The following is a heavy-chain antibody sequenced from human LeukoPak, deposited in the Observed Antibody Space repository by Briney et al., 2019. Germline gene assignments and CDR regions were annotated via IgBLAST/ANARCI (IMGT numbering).Heavy chain of an antibody. D-gene: IGHD5-12*01. Sequence: PGGSLRLSCAASGFTFNSYAMSWVRQAPGKGLEWVSTISSSGVGTYYADSVKGRFTISRDNSKNTLYLQVNSLRAEDTAVYFCAKSRGYSGYEEAFDIWGQGTTVTVSA. CDR2: ISSSGVGT. CDR3: AKSRGYSGYEEAFDI. CDR1: GFTFNSYA. V-gene: IGHV3-23*01. J-gene: IGHJ3*02.